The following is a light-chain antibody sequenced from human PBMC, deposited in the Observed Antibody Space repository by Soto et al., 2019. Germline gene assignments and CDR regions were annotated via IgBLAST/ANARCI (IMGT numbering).Light chain of an antibody. CDR1: QSVSSSS. J-gene: IGKJ2*01. V-gene: IGKV3-20*01. CDR3: QQYGDSSYT. Sequence: EIVLTQSPDTLSLSPGERATLSCRVSQSVSSSSLTWYQQKPGQAPRFLIYGASNRAIGIPDRFSGSGSETDFTLAISRLEPEDFAVYYCQQYGDSSYTFGRGTKLEMK. CDR2: GAS.